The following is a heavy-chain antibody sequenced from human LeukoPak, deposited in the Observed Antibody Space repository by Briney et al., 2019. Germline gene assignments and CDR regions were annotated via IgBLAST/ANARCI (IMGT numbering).Heavy chain of an antibody. CDR3: ARKPSRPYEKGYCSGGSCYLDY. J-gene: IGHJ4*02. CDR1: GFSFSDYY. CDR2: ISSSGSTI. D-gene: IGHD2-15*01. V-gene: IGHV3-11*01. Sequence: KPGGSLRLSCAASGFSFSDYYMSWIRQAPGKGLEWVSYISSSGSTIYYADSVKGRFTISRDNAKNSLYLQMNSLRAEDTAVYYCARKPSRPYEKGYCSGGSCYLDYWGQGTLVTVSS.